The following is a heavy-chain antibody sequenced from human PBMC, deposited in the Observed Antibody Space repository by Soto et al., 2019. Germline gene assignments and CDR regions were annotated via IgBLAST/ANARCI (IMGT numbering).Heavy chain of an antibody. V-gene: IGHV1-18*01. J-gene: IGHJ2*01. Sequence: QVQLVQSGAEVKKPGASVKVSCKASGYTFPSYGISWVRQAPGQGLEWMGWISAYNGNTNYAQKLQGRVTMTTDTSTSTAYMELRSLRSDDTAVYYCARNFDYGAVGPYWYFDLWGRGSLVTVSS. D-gene: IGHD4-17*01. CDR2: ISAYNGNT. CDR3: ARNFDYGAVGPYWYFDL. CDR1: GYTFPSYG.